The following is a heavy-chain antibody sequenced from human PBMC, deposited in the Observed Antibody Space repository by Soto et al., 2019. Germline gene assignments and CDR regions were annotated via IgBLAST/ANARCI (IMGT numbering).Heavy chain of an antibody. D-gene: IGHD6-13*01. Sequence: GGSLRLSCAASGFTFSSYAMSWVRQAPGKGLEWVSAISGSGGSTYYADSVKGRFTISRDNSKNTLYLQMNSLRAEDTAVYYCAKGRGAAGSRDYYYYGMDVWGQGTTVTVSS. CDR3: AKGRGAAGSRDYYYYGMDV. CDR2: ISGSGGST. J-gene: IGHJ6*02. V-gene: IGHV3-23*01. CDR1: GFTFSSYA.